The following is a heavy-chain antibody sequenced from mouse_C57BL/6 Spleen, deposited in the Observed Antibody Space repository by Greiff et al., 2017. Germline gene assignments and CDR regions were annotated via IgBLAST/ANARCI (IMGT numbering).Heavy chain of an antibody. CDR1: GYAFSSSW. CDR3: ARAKNWDYDY. CDR2: IYPGDGDT. Sequence: VQLQQSGPELVKPGASVKISCKASGYAFSSSWLNWMKQRPGKSLEWIGRIYPGDGDTNYNGKVKGKSTLTADKSSSTSYMQLSSPTSEDSAVYFSARAKNWDYDYWGQGTTLTVSS. V-gene: IGHV1-82*01. J-gene: IGHJ2*01. D-gene: IGHD4-1*01.